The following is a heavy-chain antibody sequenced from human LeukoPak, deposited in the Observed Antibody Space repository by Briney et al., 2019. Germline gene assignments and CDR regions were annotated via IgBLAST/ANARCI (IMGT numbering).Heavy chain of an antibody. J-gene: IGHJ4*02. CDR3: ARAWCSSTSCYEIDY. CDR1: GFTFSSYG. CDR2: IWYDGSNK. D-gene: IGHD2-2*01. V-gene: IGHV3-33*01. Sequence: PGGSLRLSCAASGFTFSSYGMHWVRQAPGKGLEWVAVIWYDGSNKYYADSVKGRFTISRDNSKNTLHLQMNSLRAEDTAVYYCARAWCSSTSCYEIDYWGQGTLVTVSS.